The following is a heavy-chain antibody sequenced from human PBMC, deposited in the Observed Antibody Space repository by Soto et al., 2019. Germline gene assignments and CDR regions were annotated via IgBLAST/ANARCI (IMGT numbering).Heavy chain of an antibody. CDR3: GGGQYFHYDYYYYGMDV. CDR2: INPNSGGT. CDR1: GYTFTGYY. D-gene: IGHD4-17*01. V-gene: IGHV1-2*02. J-gene: IGHJ6*02. Sequence: GASVKVSCKASGYTFTGYYMHWVRQAPGQGLEWMGWINPNSGGTNYAQKFQGRVTMTRDTSISTAYMELSRLRSDDTAVYYCGGGQYFHYDYYYYGMDVWGQGTTVTVS.